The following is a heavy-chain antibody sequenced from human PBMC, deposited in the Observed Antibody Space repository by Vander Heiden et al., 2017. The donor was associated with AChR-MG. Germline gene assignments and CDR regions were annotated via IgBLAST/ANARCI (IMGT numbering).Heavy chain of an antibody. D-gene: IGHD6-13*01. Sequence: QVQLQESGPGLVKPSETLSLTCTVSGGSISSYYWSWLRQPAGKGLEWIGRIYTSGSTNYNPSLKSRVTMSVDTSKNQFSLKLSSVTAADTAVYYCARAWYSSSWYGYYYYYMDVWGKGTTVTVSS. CDR2: IYTSGST. V-gene: IGHV4-4*07. CDR1: GGSISSYY. J-gene: IGHJ6*03. CDR3: ARAWYSSSWYGYYYYYMDV.